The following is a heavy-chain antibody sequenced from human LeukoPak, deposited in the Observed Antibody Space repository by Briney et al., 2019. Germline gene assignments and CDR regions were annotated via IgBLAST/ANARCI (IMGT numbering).Heavy chain of an antibody. J-gene: IGHJ4*02. V-gene: IGHV1-69*06. Sequence: SVKVSCKASGGTFSSYAISWVRQAPGQGLEWMGGIIPIFGTANYAQKFRGRVTITADKSTSTAYMELSSLRSEDTAVYYCARGVVPAARGVFDYWGQGTLVTVSS. CDR3: ARGVVPAARGVFDY. D-gene: IGHD2-2*01. CDR1: GGTFSSYA. CDR2: IIPIFGTA.